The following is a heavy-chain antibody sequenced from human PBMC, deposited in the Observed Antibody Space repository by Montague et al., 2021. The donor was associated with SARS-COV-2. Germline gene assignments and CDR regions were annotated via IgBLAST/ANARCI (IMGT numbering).Heavy chain of an antibody. CDR3: ARDEGSY. V-gene: IGHV3-64*01. CDR2: ISSDGVHI. CDR1: GFTFRNYA. Sequence: SLRLSCAASGFTFRNYAMYWVRQAPGKRLEYVSAISSDGVHIYYANSVKGRFTISRDNSKNTLSLQMGSLRAEDMAMYYCARDEGSYWGQGTLATVSS. J-gene: IGHJ4*02.